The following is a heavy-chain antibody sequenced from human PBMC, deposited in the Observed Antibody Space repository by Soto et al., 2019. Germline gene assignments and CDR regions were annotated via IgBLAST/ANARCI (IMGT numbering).Heavy chain of an antibody. CDR3: AKGEDSHGDFDY. V-gene: IGHV3-23*01. J-gene: IGHJ4*02. CDR2: ISGSGGST. D-gene: IGHD1-26*01. CDR1: GFTFSSDA. Sequence: EVQLLESGGGLVQPGGSLRLSCAASGFTFSSDAMSWVRQAPGKGLEWVSAISGSGGSTYYADSVKGRFTISRDNSKNTLYLQMNSLRAEDTAVYYCAKGEDSHGDFDYWGQGTLVTVSS.